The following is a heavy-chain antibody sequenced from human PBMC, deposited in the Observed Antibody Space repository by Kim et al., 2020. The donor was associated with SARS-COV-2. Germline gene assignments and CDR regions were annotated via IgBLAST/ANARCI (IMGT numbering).Heavy chain of an antibody. CDR1: GFTFSRFA. D-gene: IGHD6-19*01. Sequence: GGSLRLSCEASGFTFSRFAMSWVRQAPGRGLEWVASRTNGNNPYYAASVKGRFTVFRDNAKNTLDLQMDNLRVEDTALYYCAKDDECSGWRTFDYWGQGTQVTVS. J-gene: IGHJ4*02. CDR2: SRTNGNNP. CDR3: AKDDECSGWRTFDY. V-gene: IGHV3-23*01.